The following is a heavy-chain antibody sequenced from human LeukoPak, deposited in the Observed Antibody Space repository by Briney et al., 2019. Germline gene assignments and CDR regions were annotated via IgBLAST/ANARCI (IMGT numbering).Heavy chain of an antibody. CDR1: GGSISSYY. CDR3: ARGGVTPLNAFDI. V-gene: IGHV4-4*07. D-gene: IGHD3-10*01. Sequence: SETLSLTCTVSGGSISSYYWSWIRQLAGKGLEWIGRIYTSGSTNYNPSLKSRVTMSVDTSKNQFSLKLSSVTAADTAVYYCARGGVTPLNAFDIWGQGTMVTVSS. J-gene: IGHJ3*02. CDR2: IYTSGST.